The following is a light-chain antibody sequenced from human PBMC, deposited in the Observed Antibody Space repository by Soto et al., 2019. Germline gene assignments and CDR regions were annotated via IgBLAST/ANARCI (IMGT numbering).Light chain of an antibody. Sequence: QSALTQPRSVSGSPGQSVTISCTGTSSDVGGYNYVSWYQHHPGKAPKLMIYGVSKRPSGVPDRFSGSKSGNTASLTISGLQAEDEADYFCQTWGTGLQVFGGGTKLTVL. CDR3: QTWGTGLQV. CDR2: GVS. V-gene: IGLV2-11*01. CDR1: SSDVGGYNY. J-gene: IGLJ2*01.